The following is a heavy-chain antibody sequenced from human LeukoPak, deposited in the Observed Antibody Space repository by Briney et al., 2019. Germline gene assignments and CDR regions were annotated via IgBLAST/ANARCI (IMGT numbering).Heavy chain of an antibody. V-gene: IGHV3-30-3*01. J-gene: IGHJ3*02. CDR2: ISYDGSNK. D-gene: IGHD2-2*01. CDR1: GFTFSSYA. Sequence: PGGSLRLSCAASGFTFSSYAMHWVRQAPGRGLEWVAVISYDGSNKYYADSVKGRFTISRDNSKNTLYLQMNSLRAEDTAVYYCARSGSGCSSTSCYLGAFDIWGQGTMVTVSS. CDR3: ARSGSGCSSTSCYLGAFDI.